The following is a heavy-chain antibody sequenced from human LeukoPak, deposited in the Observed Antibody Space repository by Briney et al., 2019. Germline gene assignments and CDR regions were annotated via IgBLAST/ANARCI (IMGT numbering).Heavy chain of an antibody. V-gene: IGHV3-7*01. D-gene: IGHD3-3*01. CDR2: IKEDGSKK. CDR3: ARGRVEVTIFGVVTGYWVDY. CDR1: GFSFSSYW. J-gene: IGHJ4*02. Sequence: GGSLRLSCAASGFSFSSYWMNWVRRAPGKGLEWLANIKEDGSKKYYVDSVKGRFTISRDNAKNSLYLQMNSLRAEDTAVYYCARGRVEVTIFGVVTGYWVDYWGQGTLVTVSS.